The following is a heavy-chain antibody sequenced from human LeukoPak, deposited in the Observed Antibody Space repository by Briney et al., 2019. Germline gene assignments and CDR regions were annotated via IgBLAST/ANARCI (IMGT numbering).Heavy chain of an antibody. V-gene: IGHV3-66*01. CDR2: IYSGGST. D-gene: IGHD3-10*01. CDR3: ARVLSYYGSGSYPLDY. CDR1: GFTFSNAW. J-gene: IGHJ4*02. Sequence: PGGSLRLSCAASGFTFSNAWMSWVRQAPGKGLEWVSVIYSGGSTYYADSVKGRFTISRDNSKNTLYLQMNSLRAEDTAVYYCARVLSYYGSGSYPLDYWGQGTLVTVSS.